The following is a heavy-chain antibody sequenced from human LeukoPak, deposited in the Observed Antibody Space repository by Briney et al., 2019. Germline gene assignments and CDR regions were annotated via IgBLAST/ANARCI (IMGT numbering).Heavy chain of an antibody. Sequence: SGPTLVNPTQTLTLTCTFSGLSLSARGMCVSWIRQNPGKGQEWIGFASYSGGTYYNPSLVSRITISVDRSQNQFSLRMRDVTAADTAVYFCATAEWEYFYFDSWGQGALVAVSS. CDR3: ATAEWEYFYFDS. CDR2: ASYSGGT. D-gene: IGHD1-26*01. CDR1: GLSLSARGMC. J-gene: IGHJ4*02. V-gene: IGHV4-31*03.